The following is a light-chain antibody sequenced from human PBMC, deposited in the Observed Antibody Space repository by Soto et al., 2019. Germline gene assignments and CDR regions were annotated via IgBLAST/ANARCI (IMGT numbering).Light chain of an antibody. CDR1: QSVSSSY. Sequence: EIVLTQSPGTLSLSPGERATLSCRASQSVSSSYLAWYQQKPGQAPRLLIYGASSRATGIPDRFSGSGYGTNFTLTISRLEPEAFAVDYCQQYGSSPYTFGQGTKLEIK. CDR2: GAS. V-gene: IGKV3-20*01. CDR3: QQYGSSPYT. J-gene: IGKJ2*01.